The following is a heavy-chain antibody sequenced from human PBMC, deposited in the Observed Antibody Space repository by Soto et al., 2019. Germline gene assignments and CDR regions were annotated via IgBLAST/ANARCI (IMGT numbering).Heavy chain of an antibody. CDR2: IYDSRAT. V-gene: IGHV4-61*03. J-gene: IGHJ5*02. CDR1: GGSLSGGSYY. Sequence: PSETLSLTCTVSGGSLSGGSYYWNWSRQPPGKQMEWIGYIYDSRATKYNPSLQSRVTISQDTAKNHCSLKVNSETPSATTVYYCARDWGPYWFNPWGQGILVTVS. CDR3: ARDWGPYWFNP. D-gene: IGHD3-16*01.